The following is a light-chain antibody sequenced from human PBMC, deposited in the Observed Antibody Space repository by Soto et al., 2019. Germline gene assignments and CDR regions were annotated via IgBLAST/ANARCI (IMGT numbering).Light chain of an antibody. V-gene: IGKV3-15*01. J-gene: IGKJ2*01. CDR2: GAS. Sequence: EIVMTQSPATLSVSPGERATLFCRASQSVSTNLAWYRQKPGQAPRLLIYGASTRATGIPARFSGSGSGTEFTLTISSLQSEDFVVYYCQQYNEWPPGTFGQVTKLEIK. CDR1: QSVSTN. CDR3: QQYNEWPPGT.